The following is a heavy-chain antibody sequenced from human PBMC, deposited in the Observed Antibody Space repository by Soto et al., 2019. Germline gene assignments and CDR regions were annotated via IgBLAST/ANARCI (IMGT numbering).Heavy chain of an antibody. CDR1: GGSISSGDYY. J-gene: IGHJ4*02. CDR2: IYYSGST. D-gene: IGHD2-15*01. CDR3: ATMGTPATGLYFFDY. V-gene: IGHV4-31*03. Sequence: SETLSLTCTVSGGSISSGDYYWSWIRQHPGKGLEWIGYIYYSGSTYYNPSLKSRVTISVDTSKNQFSLKLSSVTAADTAVYYCATMGTPATGLYFFDYWGQGSLVTVSS.